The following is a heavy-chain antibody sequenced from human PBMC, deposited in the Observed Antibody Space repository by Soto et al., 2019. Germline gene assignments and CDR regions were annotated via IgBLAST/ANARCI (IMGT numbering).Heavy chain of an antibody. CDR3: ARAGGDNNWFDP. CDR2: IYYSGST. CDR1: GGSISSGDYY. V-gene: IGHV4-30-4*01. Sequence: QVQLQESGPGLVKPSQTLSLTCTVSGGSISSGDYYWSWIRQPPGKGLEWIGNIYYSGSTYYKPSPKSRVTISVDTSKNQFSLKLSSVTAADTAGYYCARAGGDNNWFDPWGQGTLVTVSS. D-gene: IGHD2-21*02. J-gene: IGHJ5*02.